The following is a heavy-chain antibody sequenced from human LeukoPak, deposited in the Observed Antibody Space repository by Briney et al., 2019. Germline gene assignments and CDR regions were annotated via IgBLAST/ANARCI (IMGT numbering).Heavy chain of an antibody. V-gene: IGHV4-39*07. Sequence: SETLSLTCTVSGGSISSSSYYWGWIRQPPGKGLEWIGSIYYSGSTYYNPSLKSRVTISVDTSKNQFSLKLSSVTAADTAVYYCARELIYSNFGYWGQGTLVTVSS. CDR1: GGSISSSSYY. CDR2: IYYSGST. D-gene: IGHD2-15*01. CDR3: ARELIYSNFGY. J-gene: IGHJ4*02.